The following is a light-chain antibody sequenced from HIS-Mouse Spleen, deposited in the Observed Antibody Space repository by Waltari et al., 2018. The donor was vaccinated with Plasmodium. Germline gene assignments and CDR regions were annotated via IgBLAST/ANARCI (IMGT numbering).Light chain of an antibody. CDR1: QGISSY. V-gene: IGKV1-8*01. Sequence: AIRMTQSPSSFSASTGDRVTITCRASQGISSYLAWYQQKPGKAPNLLIYAASTLQSGVPSSFSGRGSGTDFTLTISCLQSEDFATYYCQQYYSYPLTFGGGTKVEIK. CDR2: AAS. J-gene: IGKJ4*01. CDR3: QQYYSYPLT.